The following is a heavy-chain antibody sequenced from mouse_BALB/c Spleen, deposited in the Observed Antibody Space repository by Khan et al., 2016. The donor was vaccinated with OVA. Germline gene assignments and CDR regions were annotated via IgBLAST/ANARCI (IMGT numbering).Heavy chain of an antibody. CDR1: GDSITSGY. J-gene: IGHJ4*01. Sequence: VQLKESGPSLVKPSQTLSLTCSVTGDSITSGYWNWIRKFPGNKLEYMGYISYSGSTYYNPSLKSRISITRDTSKNQYYLQLNSVTTEDTATYXCAITLLLRYAMDYWGQGTSVTVSS. CDR2: ISYSGST. V-gene: IGHV3-8*02. CDR3: AITLLLRYAMDY. D-gene: IGHD1-1*01.